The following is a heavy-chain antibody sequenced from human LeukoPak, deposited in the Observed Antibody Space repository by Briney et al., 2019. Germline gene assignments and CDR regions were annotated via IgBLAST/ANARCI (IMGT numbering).Heavy chain of an antibody. V-gene: IGHV3-23*01. CDR1: GLSFSSYA. CDR3: ARAYCSSTSCYRLYYYYGMDV. D-gene: IGHD2-2*01. Sequence: PGGSLRLSCAASGLSFSSYAMGWVRQAPGEGLEWVSSIKGGGGDPFYADSVRGRFTISRDNAKNSLYLQMNSLRAEDTAVYYCARAYCSSTSCYRLYYYYGMDVWGKGTTVTVSS. J-gene: IGHJ6*04. CDR2: IKGGGGDP.